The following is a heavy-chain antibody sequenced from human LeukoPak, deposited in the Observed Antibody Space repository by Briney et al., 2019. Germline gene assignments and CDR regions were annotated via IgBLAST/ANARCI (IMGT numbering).Heavy chain of an antibody. V-gene: IGHV3-30*18. D-gene: IGHD6-19*01. Sequence: GSLRLSCAASGFTFSSYGMHWVRQAPGKGLEWVAVISYDGSNKYYADSVKGRFTISRDTSKNTLYLQMNSLRAEDTAVYYCAKDFIVVATATAAYWGQGTLVTVSS. CDR3: AKDFIVVATATAAY. CDR2: ISYDGSNK. J-gene: IGHJ4*02. CDR1: GFTFSSYG.